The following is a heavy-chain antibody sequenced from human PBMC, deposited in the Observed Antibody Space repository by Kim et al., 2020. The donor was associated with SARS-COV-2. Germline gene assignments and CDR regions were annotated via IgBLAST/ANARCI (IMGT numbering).Heavy chain of an antibody. V-gene: IGHV3-11*05. Sequence: GGSLRLSCAASGFTFSDYYMSWIRQAPGKGLEWVSYISSTGSYTNYADSVKGRFTISRDNAKNSLYLQINSLRDEDTAVYYCARASREVDDWGQGTLVTVSS. J-gene: IGHJ4*02. CDR1: GFTFSDYY. CDR3: ARASREVDD. CDR2: ISSTGSYT.